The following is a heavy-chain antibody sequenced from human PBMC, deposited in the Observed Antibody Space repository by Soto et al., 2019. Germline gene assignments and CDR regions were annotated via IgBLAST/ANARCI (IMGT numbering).Heavy chain of an antibody. CDR2: IYYSGST. CDR1: GGSISSGGYY. CDR3: ARDKRRSYGDSPIDY. Sequence: PSETLSLTYTVSGGSISSGGYYWSWIRQHPGKGLEWIGYIYYSGSTYYNPSLKSRVTISVDTSKNQFSLKLSSVTAADTAVYYCARDKRRSYGDSPIDYWGQGTLVTVSS. D-gene: IGHD4-17*01. V-gene: IGHV4-31*03. J-gene: IGHJ4*02.